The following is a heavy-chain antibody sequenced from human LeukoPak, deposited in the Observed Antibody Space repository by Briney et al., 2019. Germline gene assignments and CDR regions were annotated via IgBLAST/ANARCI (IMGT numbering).Heavy chain of an antibody. J-gene: IGHJ4*02. Sequence: GGSLRLSCAASGLIFKIYVMNWVRRAPGKGLERVAAIRGSGGRTDYTDSVQGRFTISRDNSKKTLYLQMNSLRVDDTAVYYWASRSGGGWFDYWGQGALVTVSS. CDR1: GLIFKIYV. D-gene: IGHD6-19*01. V-gene: IGHV3-23*01. CDR3: ASRSGGGWFDY. CDR2: IRGSGGRT.